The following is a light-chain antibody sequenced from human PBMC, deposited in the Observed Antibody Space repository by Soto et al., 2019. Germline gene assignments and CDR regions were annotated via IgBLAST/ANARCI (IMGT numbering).Light chain of an antibody. V-gene: IGKV1-39*01. CDR2: AAS. J-gene: IGKJ5*01. CDR3: QQYENSPIT. Sequence: DIQMTHSPSSLSASVGDRVTITCXASQSISSYLNWYQQKPGKAPKLLIYAASSLQSGVPSRFSGTGSETDFTLTINRLEPEDFAVYYCQQYENSPITFGQGTRLEIK. CDR1: QSISSY.